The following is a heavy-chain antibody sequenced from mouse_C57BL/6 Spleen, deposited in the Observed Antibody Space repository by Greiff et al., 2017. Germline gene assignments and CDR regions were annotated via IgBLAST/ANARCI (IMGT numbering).Heavy chain of an antibody. CDR2: IDPSDSYT. CDR3: ARRWSYAMDY. Sequence: QVQLQQPGAELMMPGASVKLSCKASGYTFTSYWLPWVKQRPGQGIEWIGEIDPSDSYTNYNHKFKGKSALTVDKSSSTADMQLSSLTSEDSAVYDCARRWSYAMDYWGKGTSVTVSS. CDR1: GYTFTSYW. J-gene: IGHJ4*01. V-gene: IGHV1-69*01. D-gene: IGHD2-3*01.